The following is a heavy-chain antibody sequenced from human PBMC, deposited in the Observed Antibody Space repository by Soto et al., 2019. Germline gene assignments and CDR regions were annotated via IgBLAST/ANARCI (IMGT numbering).Heavy chain of an antibody. CDR1: GYTFTNYG. CDR2: ISSYNGNT. CDR3: ARDWRSTVTTSGDY. D-gene: IGHD4-4*01. Sequence: QVQLVQSGAEVKKPGASVKVSCKASGYTFTNYGISWVRQAHGQGLEWMGWISSYNGNTNYAQKLQGRVRMTTDTSTSTTYMELRSLRSDDTAVYYCARDWRSTVTTSGDYWGQETLVTVSS. J-gene: IGHJ4*02. V-gene: IGHV1-18*01.